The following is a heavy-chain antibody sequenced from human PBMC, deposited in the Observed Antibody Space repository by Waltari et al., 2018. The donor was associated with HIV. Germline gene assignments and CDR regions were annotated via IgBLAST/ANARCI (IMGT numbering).Heavy chain of an antibody. Sequence: QVHVEQSGPQVQKYGAAVEVSCKAFAFTFTGYVIHWVRQAPGEGPVWLGRLNPNSGGTHFAQRFQGRITMTWDPSTNTAYMELTGLRFDDTGLYYCARQLCSSRLCISGYDFWGQGTRVTVSS. V-gene: IGHV1-2*05. CDR3: ARQLCSSRLCISGYDF. CDR1: AFTFTGYV. J-gene: IGHJ4*02. D-gene: IGHD3-3*01. CDR2: LNPNSGGT.